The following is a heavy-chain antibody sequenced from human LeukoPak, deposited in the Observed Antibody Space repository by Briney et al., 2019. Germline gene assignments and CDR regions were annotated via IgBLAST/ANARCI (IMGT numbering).Heavy chain of an antibody. CDR1: GFTFNTYT. Sequence: GGSLRLSCVASGFTFNTYTMHWVRQAPGKGLEWVSSISSSTSYIYYAESVEGRFTIARDNAKNSLHLHMNRLRVDDTAVYYCVRGGVGMAARHGPGDYWGQGTLVTISS. CDR3: VRGGVGMAARHGPGDY. V-gene: IGHV3-21*01. CDR2: ISSSTSYI. J-gene: IGHJ4*02. D-gene: IGHD6-6*01.